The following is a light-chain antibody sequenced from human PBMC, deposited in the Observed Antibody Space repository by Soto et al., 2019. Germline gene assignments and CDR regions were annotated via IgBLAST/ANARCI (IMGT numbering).Light chain of an antibody. CDR2: AAS. J-gene: IGKJ4*01. CDR3: QQYSASPLS. V-gene: IGKV3-20*01. CDR1: QNVTSNY. Sequence: EIVLTQSPGTLSLSPGERATLSCRASQNVTSNYLAWYQLKPGQAPRLLINAASRTATGIPDRFRGSGSGKDFTLTISTLEPEDFAVYYCQQYSASPLSFGGGTKVEIK.